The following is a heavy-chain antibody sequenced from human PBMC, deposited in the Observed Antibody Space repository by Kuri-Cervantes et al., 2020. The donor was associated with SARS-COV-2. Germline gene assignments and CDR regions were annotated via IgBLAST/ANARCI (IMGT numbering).Heavy chain of an antibody. Sequence: GESLKISCAASGFTFSSYAMHWVRQAPGKGLEYVSAISSNGGSTYYANSVKGRFTISRDNAKNTLYLQMNSLRAEDTAVYYCARWQRGSSWYSVFDYWGQGTLVTVSS. J-gene: IGHJ4*02. CDR2: ISSNGGST. V-gene: IGHV3-64*01. CDR3: ARWQRGSSWYSVFDY. D-gene: IGHD6-13*01. CDR1: GFTFSSYA.